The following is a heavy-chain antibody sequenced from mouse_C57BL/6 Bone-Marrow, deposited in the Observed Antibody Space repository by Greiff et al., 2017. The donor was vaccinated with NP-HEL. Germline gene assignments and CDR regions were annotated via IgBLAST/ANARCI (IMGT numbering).Heavy chain of an antibody. CDR1: GFNIKDDY. CDR3: TKWAYHSNLYAMDY. CDR2: IDPENGDT. D-gene: IGHD2-5*01. V-gene: IGHV14-4*01. J-gene: IGHJ4*01. Sequence: EVQLQESGAELVRPGASVKLSCTASGFNIKDDYMHWVKQRPEQGLEWIGWIDPENGDTEYASKFQGKATITADTSSNTAYLQLSSLTSEDTAVYYCTKWAYHSNLYAMDYWGQGTSVTVSS.